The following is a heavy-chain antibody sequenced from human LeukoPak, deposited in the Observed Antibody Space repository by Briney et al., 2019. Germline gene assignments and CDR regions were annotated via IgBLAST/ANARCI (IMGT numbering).Heavy chain of an antibody. Sequence: GGSLRLSCAASGFTFSTYSMNWVRQAPGKGLEWVSSISSGSNYIYYADSVKGRFTTSRDNARNSLYLQMNSLRAEDTAVYYCARGPQWLVPDWYFDLWGRGTLVTVSS. V-gene: IGHV3-21*01. D-gene: IGHD6-19*01. CDR2: ISSGSNYI. J-gene: IGHJ2*01. CDR1: GFTFSTYS. CDR3: ARGPQWLVPDWYFDL.